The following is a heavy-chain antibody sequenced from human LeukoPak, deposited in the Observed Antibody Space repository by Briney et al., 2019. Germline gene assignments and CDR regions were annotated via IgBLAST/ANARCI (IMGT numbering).Heavy chain of an antibody. J-gene: IGHJ4*02. CDR3: ARCRENDFWSGSPVDH. V-gene: IGHV3-23*01. CDR1: GFTFNNYA. D-gene: IGHD3-3*01. Sequence: GGSLRLSCAASGFTFNNYAMSWVRQAPGRGLYWVSAISGSGGSTYFADSVKGRFTISRDNSKNTLYLQMNSLRAEDTAVYYCARCRENDFWSGSPVDHWGQGTLVTVSS. CDR2: ISGSGGST.